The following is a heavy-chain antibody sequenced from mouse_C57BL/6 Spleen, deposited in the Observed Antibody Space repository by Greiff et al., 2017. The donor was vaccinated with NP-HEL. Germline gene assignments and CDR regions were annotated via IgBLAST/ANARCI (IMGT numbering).Heavy chain of an antibody. CDR2: IYPRSGNT. J-gene: IGHJ2*01. Sequence: VQGVESGAELARPGASVKLSCKASGYTFTSYGISWVKQRTGQGLEWIGEIYPRSGNTYYNEKFKGKATLTADKSSSTAYMELRSLTSEDSAVYFCARDTTVVVFDYWGQGTTLTVSS. V-gene: IGHV1-81*01. CDR3: ARDTTVVVFDY. D-gene: IGHD1-1*01. CDR1: GYTFTSYG.